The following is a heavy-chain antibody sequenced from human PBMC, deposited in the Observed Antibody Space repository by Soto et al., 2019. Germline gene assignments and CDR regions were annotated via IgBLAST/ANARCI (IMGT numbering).Heavy chain of an antibody. CDR1: GFTFSRYA. CDR2: ISYDGSDK. J-gene: IGHJ4*02. Sequence: QVQLVESGGGVVQPGRSLRLSCAASGFTFSRYAIHWVRQAPGKGLEWVAVISYDGSDKYYADSVKGRFTISRDNSKNTLYLQMNSLRGDDTAVYYCARYYGDYDFLDYWGQGTLVTVSS. D-gene: IGHD4-17*01. CDR3: ARYYGDYDFLDY. V-gene: IGHV3-30-3*01.